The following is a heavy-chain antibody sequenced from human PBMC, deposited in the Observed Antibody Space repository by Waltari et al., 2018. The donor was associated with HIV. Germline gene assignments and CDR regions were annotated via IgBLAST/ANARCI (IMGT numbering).Heavy chain of an antibody. CDR3: ARVVASAGLRFDR. J-gene: IGHJ5*02. D-gene: IGHD2-21*01. CDR1: GDSVSSGGYY. Sequence: QVQLQESGPGLVKPSETLSLTCRVSGDSVSSGGYYWSWMRQPPGKGLDWIGNIYYTGRANYNPSLKTRVTISVDTSKNHFSLKLTSVTAGDTAIYYCARVVASAGLRFDRWGQGSLVTVSS. CDR2: IYYTGRA. V-gene: IGHV4-61*03.